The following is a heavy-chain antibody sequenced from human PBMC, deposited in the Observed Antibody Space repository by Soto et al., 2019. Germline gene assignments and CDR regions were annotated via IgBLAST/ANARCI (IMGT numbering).Heavy chain of an antibody. V-gene: IGHV1-18*01. J-gene: IGHJ3*02. D-gene: IGHD3-10*01. CDR2: ISAYNGNT. Sequence: ASVKVSCKASGYTFTNFGISWVRQAPGQGLEWMGWISAYNGNTNYAQNFQGRVTMTTDTSTSTAYMELSRLRSDDTAVYYCARVRRITMVRGVLDAFDIWG. CDR1: GYTFTNFG. CDR3: ARVRRITMVRGVLDAFDI.